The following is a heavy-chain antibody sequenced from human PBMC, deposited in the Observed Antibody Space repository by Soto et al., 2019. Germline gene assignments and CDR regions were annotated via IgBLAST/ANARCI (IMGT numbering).Heavy chain of an antibody. CDR1: GFTVSSNY. Sequence: GGSLRLSCAASGFTVSSNYMSWVRQAPGKGLEWVSVIYSGGSEIYYLQSVRGRFTISRDSAGNALQLAMNYLSAEDTATYFCARDIGFDYVNWGQGTLVTVSS. D-gene: IGHD3-16*01. CDR2: IYSGGSEI. J-gene: IGHJ4*02. V-gene: IGHV3-53*01. CDR3: ARDIGFDYVN.